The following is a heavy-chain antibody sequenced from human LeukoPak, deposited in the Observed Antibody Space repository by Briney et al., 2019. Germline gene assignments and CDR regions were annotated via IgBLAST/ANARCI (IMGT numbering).Heavy chain of an antibody. CDR3: ALPAKGAYFYYYMEV. J-gene: IGHJ6*03. V-gene: IGHV1-18*01. CDR2: ISTYNGNT. Sequence: LGASVKVSCKASAYTSPNYGITWVRQAPGRGLEWMGWISTYNGNTQYAQKFQGRVTMTTDTPTKTVYMELRSLRSNDTAVYYCALPAKGAYFYYYMEVWGKGTTVTASS. CDR1: AYTSPNYG. D-gene: IGHD2-2*01.